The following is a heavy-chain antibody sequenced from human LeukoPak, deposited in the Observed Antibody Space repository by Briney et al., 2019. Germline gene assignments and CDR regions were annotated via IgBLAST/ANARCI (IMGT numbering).Heavy chain of an antibody. CDR2: INHSGST. D-gene: IGHD6-13*01. V-gene: IGHV4-34*01. CDR3: ARGRDSSSWYPRTKNYYMDV. J-gene: IGHJ6*03. Sequence: SETLSLTCAVYGGSFSAYYWGWIRQPPGKGLEGIGEINHSGSTNYNPSLKGRVTKSVDTSKHHFSLKMNSVTAADTAVYYCARGRDSSSWYPRTKNYYMDVWGKGTTVTVSS. CDR1: GGSFSAYY.